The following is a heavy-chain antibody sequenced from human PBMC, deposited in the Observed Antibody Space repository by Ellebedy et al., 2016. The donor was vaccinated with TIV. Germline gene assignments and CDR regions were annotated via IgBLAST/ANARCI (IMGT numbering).Heavy chain of an antibody. Sequence: GGSLRLSCVGSGFTFSNYWMTWVRQAPGKGLEWVATIKQDGSERNYVDSVKGRFVISRDNAKKSLYLQMNGLGDEDTAVYYCARDQWLGRAYYFDNWGQGARVTVSS. V-gene: IGHV3-7*01. CDR2: IKQDGSER. D-gene: IGHD6-19*01. J-gene: IGHJ4*02. CDR1: GFTFSNYW. CDR3: ARDQWLGRAYYFDN.